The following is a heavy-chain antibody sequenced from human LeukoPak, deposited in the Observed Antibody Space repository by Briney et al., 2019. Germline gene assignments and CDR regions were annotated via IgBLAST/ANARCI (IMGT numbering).Heavy chain of an antibody. Sequence: GGSLRLSCAASGFTFSSYEMNWVRQAPGKGLEWVSYISSSGSTIYYADSVKGRFTISRDNAKNSLYLQMNSLRAEDTAVYYCARNEMYSSGWVDYWGQGTLVTVSS. D-gene: IGHD6-19*01. CDR2: ISSSGSTI. V-gene: IGHV3-48*03. CDR1: GFTFSSYE. J-gene: IGHJ4*02. CDR3: ARNEMYSSGWVDY.